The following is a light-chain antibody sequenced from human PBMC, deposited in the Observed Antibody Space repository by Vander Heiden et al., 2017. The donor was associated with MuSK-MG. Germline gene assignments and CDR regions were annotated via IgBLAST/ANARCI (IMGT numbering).Light chain of an antibody. CDR2: GAS. Sequence: EIVMTQSPATLSVSPGERATLPCRASQSGSSNLAWYQQKPGQAPRRLIYGASTRATGIPARFSGSGSGTEFTLTISSLQSEDVAVYYCQQDNNWPRTFGQGTKLEIK. CDR3: QQDNNWPRT. J-gene: IGKJ2*01. V-gene: IGKV3-15*01. CDR1: QSGSSN.